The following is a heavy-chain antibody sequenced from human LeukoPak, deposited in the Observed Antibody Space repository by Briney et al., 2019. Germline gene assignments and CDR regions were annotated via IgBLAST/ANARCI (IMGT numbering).Heavy chain of an antibody. V-gene: IGHV3-7*01. CDR1: GFTFSSYW. J-gene: IGHJ4*02. Sequence: PGGSLRLSCAASGFTFSSYWMSWVRQAPGKGLEWVANIEPDARGKYYVDIVKGRFTVSRDNTKNTVSLQMNSLRIEDTAGYYCARVENRADFDFWGQGVLVTVSS. CDR2: IEPDARGK. CDR3: ARVENRADFDF.